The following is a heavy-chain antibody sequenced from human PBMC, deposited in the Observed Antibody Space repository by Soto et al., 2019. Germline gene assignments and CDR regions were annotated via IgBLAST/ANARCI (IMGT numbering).Heavy chain of an antibody. Sequence: QIQLVQSGGEVKKPGASVNVSCKTSGYRFTNYGIGWVRQAPGQGLEWMGWISTYNVNTIYAQNFQGRVTLTTDTATNTAYMELKSLTSDDTAVYYCARVPGELHLLDALDVWGQGTMLTVSS. J-gene: IGHJ3*01. V-gene: IGHV1-18*01. CDR2: ISTYNVNT. CDR1: GYRFTNYG. D-gene: IGHD1-7*01. CDR3: ARVPGELHLLDALDV.